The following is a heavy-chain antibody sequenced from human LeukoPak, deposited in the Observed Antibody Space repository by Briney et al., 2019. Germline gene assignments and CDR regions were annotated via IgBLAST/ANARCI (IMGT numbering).Heavy chain of an antibody. CDR2: IYFSGST. CDR3: TRDNVAGRSWLDP. D-gene: IGHD6-19*01. V-gene: IGHV4-59*01. Sequence: SETLSLTCTVSGGSISSYYWSWIRQPPGKGLEWIGHIYFSGSTKYNPSLKSRVTISVDTSKNQFSLKLSSVTAADTAVYYCTRDNVAGRSWLDPWGPGTLVTVPS. J-gene: IGHJ5*02. CDR1: GGSISSYY.